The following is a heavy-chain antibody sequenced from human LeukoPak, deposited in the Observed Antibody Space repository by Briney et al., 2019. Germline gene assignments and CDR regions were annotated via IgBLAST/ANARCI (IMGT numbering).Heavy chain of an antibody. CDR3: ARGDAYNRV. J-gene: IGHJ4*02. Sequence: SETLSLTCTVSGGSISSYYWSWIRQPPGKGLEWIGYIYYSGSTNYNPSLKSRVAISVDTSKNQFSLKLSSVTAADTAVYYRARGDAYNRVWGRGTLVTVSS. D-gene: IGHD5-24*01. V-gene: IGHV4-59*01. CDR2: IYYSGST. CDR1: GGSISSYY.